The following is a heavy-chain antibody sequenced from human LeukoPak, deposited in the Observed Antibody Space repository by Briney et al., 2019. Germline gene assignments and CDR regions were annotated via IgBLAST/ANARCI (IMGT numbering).Heavy chain of an antibody. CDR3: ARGLSSYSQTFDY. D-gene: IGHD3-10*01. J-gene: IGHJ4*02. V-gene: IGHV3-23*01. CDR1: GFAFSFAA. CDR2: ISGRGSSS. Sequence: GGALRLSRADSGFAFSFAAMSWVRPAPGGRQESVSSISGRGSSSYDEDSVKCRFTISRDNYKNTLSLQMNSLRAEDTAVYYCARGLSSYSQTFDYWGQGTLVTVSS.